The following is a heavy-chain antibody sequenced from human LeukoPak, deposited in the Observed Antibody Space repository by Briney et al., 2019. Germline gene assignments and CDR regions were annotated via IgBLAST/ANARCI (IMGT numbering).Heavy chain of an antibody. CDR2: VNGGGTST. Sequence: PGGSLRLSCAASGFTFSTYWMHWVRQVPGKGLVWVSHVNGGGTSTSYVGSVKGRFTISRDNAKNMLYLQMNSLRADDTAVYYCARGAGGLVYWGQGILVTVSS. J-gene: IGHJ4*02. CDR1: GFTFSTYW. V-gene: IGHV3-74*01. D-gene: IGHD6-13*01. CDR3: ARGAGGLVY.